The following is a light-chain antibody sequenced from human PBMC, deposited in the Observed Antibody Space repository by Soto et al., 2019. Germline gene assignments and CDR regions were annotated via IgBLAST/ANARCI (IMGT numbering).Light chain of an antibody. CDR1: QSVSSY. Sequence: EIVLTQSPATLSLSPGERATLSCRASQSVSSYLAWYQQNPGQAPRLLIYDASNRAPGIPARFSGSGSGTAFMLTISTLRPEVFAVYYCEGSGNWLPYPFGQGTKLEIK. V-gene: IGKV3-11*01. CDR3: EGSGNWLPYP. J-gene: IGKJ2*01. CDR2: DAS.